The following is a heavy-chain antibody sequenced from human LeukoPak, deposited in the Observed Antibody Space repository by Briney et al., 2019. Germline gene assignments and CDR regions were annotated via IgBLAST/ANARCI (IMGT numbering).Heavy chain of an antibody. J-gene: IGHJ4*02. V-gene: IGHV3-9*01. Sequence: PGRSLRLSCAASGCTFDDYAMHWVRQAPGKGLEWVPGISWNSGSIGYADSVKGRFTISRDNAKNSLYLQMNSLRAEDTALYYCAKDKGSLRYYFDYWGQGTLVTVSS. D-gene: IGHD2-15*01. CDR3: AKDKGSLRYYFDY. CDR2: ISWNSGSI. CDR1: GCTFDDYA.